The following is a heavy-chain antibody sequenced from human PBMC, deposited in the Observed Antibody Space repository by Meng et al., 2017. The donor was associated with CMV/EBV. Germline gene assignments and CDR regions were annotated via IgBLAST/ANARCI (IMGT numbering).Heavy chain of an antibody. V-gene: IGHV3-21*01. CDR2: ISSSSSYI. J-gene: IGHJ4*02. D-gene: IGHD3-10*01. Sequence: GESLKISCAASGFTFSSYSMNWVRQAPGKGLEWVSSISSSSSYIYYADSVKGRFTISRDNAKNSLYLQMNSLRAEDTAVYYCARESGGGDWGQGTLVTSPQ. CDR3: ARESGGGD. CDR1: GFTFSSYS.